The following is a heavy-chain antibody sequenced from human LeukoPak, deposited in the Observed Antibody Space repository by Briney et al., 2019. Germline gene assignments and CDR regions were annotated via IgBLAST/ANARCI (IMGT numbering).Heavy chain of an antibody. V-gene: IGHV3-23*01. Sequence: GGSLRLSCAASGFTFSTYPISWVRQAPGKGLEWVSAISSGVTYPYYADSVKGRFTISRDNSKNTLYLQMNSLRAEDTAVYYCVKDSVRGYSGYGNDGFEIWGQGTMVTVSS. CDR3: VKDSVRGYSGYGNDGFEI. CDR2: ISSGVTYP. J-gene: IGHJ3*02. CDR1: GFTFSTYP. D-gene: IGHD5-12*01.